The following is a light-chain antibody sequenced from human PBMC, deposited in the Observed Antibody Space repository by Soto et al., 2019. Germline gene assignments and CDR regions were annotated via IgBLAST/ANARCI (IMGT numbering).Light chain of an antibody. CDR1: QSVSSSY. V-gene: IGKV3-20*01. J-gene: IGKJ3*01. CDR3: QQYGSSPCT. CDR2: GAS. Sequence: EIVLTQSPGTLSLSPGERATLSCRASQSVSSSYLAWYQQKPGQAPRLLIYGASSRATGIPDRFSGSGSGTDFTLTISSLETEDFAVYYCQQYGSSPCTFGPGTKVDIK.